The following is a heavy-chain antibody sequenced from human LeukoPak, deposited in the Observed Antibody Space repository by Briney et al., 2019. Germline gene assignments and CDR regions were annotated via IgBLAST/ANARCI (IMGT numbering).Heavy chain of an antibody. CDR2: ISVSGNT. D-gene: IGHD2-15*01. J-gene: IGHJ3*02. CDR3: AKDGGSDPDSFDI. V-gene: IGHV3-23*01. Sequence: GGSLRLSCAASGFTLSSYAMSRVRQAPGKGLEWVSAISVSGNTYHADSVTGRFTISRDNTKNSLYLQMNSLRAEDTAVYYCAKDGGSDPDSFDIWGQGTMVTVSS. CDR1: GFTLSSYA.